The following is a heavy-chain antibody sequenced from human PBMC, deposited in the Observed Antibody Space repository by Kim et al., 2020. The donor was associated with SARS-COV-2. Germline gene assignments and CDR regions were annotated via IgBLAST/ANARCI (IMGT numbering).Heavy chain of an antibody. V-gene: IGHV3-64D*06. J-gene: IGHJ6*02. CDR3: VKDRWELSAYYYYGMDV. D-gene: IGHD1-26*01. CDR1: GFTFSSYA. CDR2: ISSNGGST. Sequence: GGSLRLSCSASGFTFSSYAMHWVRQAPGKGLEYVSAISSNGGSTYYADSVKGRFTISRDNSKNTLYLQMSSLRAEDTAVYYCVKDRWELSAYYYYGMDVWGQGTTVTVSS.